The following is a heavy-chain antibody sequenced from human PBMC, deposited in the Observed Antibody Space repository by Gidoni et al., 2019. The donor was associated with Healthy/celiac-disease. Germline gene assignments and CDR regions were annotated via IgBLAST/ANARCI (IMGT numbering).Heavy chain of an antibody. CDR2: IYSGGST. CDR1: GFTVSSNY. Sequence: EVQLVESGGGLVQPGGSLRLSCAASGFTVSSNYMGWVHQAPGKGLEWVSVIYSGGSTYYADSVKGRFTISRDNSKNTLYLQMNSLRAEDTAVYYCARGPAGSGSYYPFDYWGQGTLVTVSS. D-gene: IGHD3-10*01. J-gene: IGHJ4*02. CDR3: ARGPAGSGSYYPFDY. V-gene: IGHV3-66*02.